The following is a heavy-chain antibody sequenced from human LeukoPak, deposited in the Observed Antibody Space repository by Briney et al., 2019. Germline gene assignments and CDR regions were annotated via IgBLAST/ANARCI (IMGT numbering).Heavy chain of an antibody. CDR2: IFSGGST. Sequence: GRSLRLSCAASGFTVSGNYMSWVRQAAGKGLKWVSVIFSGGSTYYADSVKGRFTISRDTSKNTLYLQMNSLRAEDTAVYYCAKNVGGFGELAFFDPWGQGTLVTVSS. CDR1: GFTVSGNY. J-gene: IGHJ5*02. V-gene: IGHV3-53*01. CDR3: AKNVGGFGELAFFDP. D-gene: IGHD3-10*01.